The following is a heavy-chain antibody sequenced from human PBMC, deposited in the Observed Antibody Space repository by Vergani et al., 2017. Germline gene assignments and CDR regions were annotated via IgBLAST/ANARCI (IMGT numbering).Heavy chain of an antibody. V-gene: IGHV4-38-2*01. J-gene: IGHJ4*02. D-gene: IGHD6-19*01. CDR2: IYHSGST. CDR3: ARPRWASSGWHSGYDY. CDR1: GYSISSGYY. Sequence: QVQLQESGPGLVKPSETLSLTCAVSGYSISSGYYWGWIRQPPGKGLEWIGSIYHSGSTYYNPSLKSRVTISVDTSKNQFSLKLSSVTAADTAVYYCARPRWASSGWHSGYDYWGQGTLVTVSS.